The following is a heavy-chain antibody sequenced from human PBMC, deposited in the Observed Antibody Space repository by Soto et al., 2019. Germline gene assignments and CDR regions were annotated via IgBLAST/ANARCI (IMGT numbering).Heavy chain of an antibody. Sequence: SETLSLTCTVSGDSIGTTHSYWAWIRQSPGKGLEWIGNIHYSGSTYYMPSLRSRVTLSVDTSKNQFSLRLTSVTAEDTAAYYCARHEGNGNVWPLDYWGQGILVTVSS. V-gene: IGHV4-39*01. J-gene: IGHJ4*02. CDR2: IHYSGST. CDR3: ARHEGNGNVWPLDY. CDR1: GDSIGTTHSY. D-gene: IGHD2-8*01.